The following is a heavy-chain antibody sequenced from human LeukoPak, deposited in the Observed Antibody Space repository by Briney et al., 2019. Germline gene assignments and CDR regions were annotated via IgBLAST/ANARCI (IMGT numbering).Heavy chain of an antibody. J-gene: IGHJ4*02. CDR1: GFTFSSYA. CDR2: ISGSGGTT. CDR3: AKVAHYYGSGSYYEYYFNY. V-gene: IGHV3-23*01. Sequence: RGSLRLSCAASGFTFSSYAMSWVRQAPGKGLEWVSTISGSGGTTYYSDSVKGRFTISRDNSKNTLYLQMDSLRAEDMAVYYCAKVAHYYGSGSYYEYYFNYWGQGTLVTVSS. D-gene: IGHD3-10*01.